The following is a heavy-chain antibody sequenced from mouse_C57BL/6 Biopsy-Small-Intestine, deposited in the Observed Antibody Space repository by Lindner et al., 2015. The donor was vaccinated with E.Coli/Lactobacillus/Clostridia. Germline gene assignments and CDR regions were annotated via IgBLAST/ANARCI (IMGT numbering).Heavy chain of an antibody. CDR1: GYTFIDYY. Sequence: KVSCKASGYTFIDYYIHWVRQAPGQGLEWLGWVNPKRGDTNSALKFQGRITLTTDTSINTAYLELSSLKSDDTAVYYCATSLFGGWDFWGQGTLVTLSS. J-gene: IGHJ4*01. CDR3: ATSLFGGWDF. CDR2: VNPKRGDT. V-gene: IGHV1-84*02.